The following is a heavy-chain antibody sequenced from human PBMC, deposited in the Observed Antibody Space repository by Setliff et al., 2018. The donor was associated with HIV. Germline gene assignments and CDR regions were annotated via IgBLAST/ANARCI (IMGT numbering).Heavy chain of an antibody. CDR2: IYTSGST. CDR1: GGSINNGPFY. D-gene: IGHD3-16*02. Sequence: SETLSLTCSVSGGSINNGPFYWSWIRQSAGKGLEWIGRIYTSGSTNYNPSLKSRVSISVDTSKNRFSLKLTPVTAADTAVYYCARETYDYVWGTYRYRPRHFDYWGQGTLVTVSS. V-gene: IGHV4-61*02. J-gene: IGHJ4*02. CDR3: ARETYDYVWGTYRYRPRHFDY.